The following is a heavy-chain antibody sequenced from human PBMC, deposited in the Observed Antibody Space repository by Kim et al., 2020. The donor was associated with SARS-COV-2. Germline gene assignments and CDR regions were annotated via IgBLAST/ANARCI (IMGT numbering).Heavy chain of an antibody. CDR1: GGSFSDYT. V-gene: IGHV4-34*01. Sequence: SETLSLTCAVYGGSFSDYTWTWSRQPPGKGLELIGEINHSGSTNPSPSLKSRITISVDTSTSQFSLRLKSMTATDAAVYYCARGRAGVVPSPVLGLGPYYHYYALDVWGRGTPVAVSS. CDR2: INHSGST. CDR3: ARGRAGVVPSPVLGLGPYYHYYALDV. D-gene: IGHD2-8*02. J-gene: IGHJ6*02.